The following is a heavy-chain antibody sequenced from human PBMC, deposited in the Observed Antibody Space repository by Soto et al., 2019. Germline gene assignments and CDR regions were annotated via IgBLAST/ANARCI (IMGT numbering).Heavy chain of an antibody. CDR2: INSDGSST. CDR3: ARDYYGSGSSGYYYGMDV. J-gene: IGHJ6*02. D-gene: IGHD3-10*01. Sequence: EVQLVESGGGLVQPGGSLRLSCAASGFTFSSYWMHWVRQAPGKGLVWVSRINSDGSSTSYADSVKGRFTISRDNAKNTRYLQMNSLRAEDTAVYYCARDYYGSGSSGYYYGMDVWGQGTTVTVSS. CDR1: GFTFSSYW. V-gene: IGHV3-74*01.